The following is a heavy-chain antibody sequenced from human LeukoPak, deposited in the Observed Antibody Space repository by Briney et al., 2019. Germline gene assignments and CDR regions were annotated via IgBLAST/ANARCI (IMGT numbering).Heavy chain of an antibody. J-gene: IGHJ5*02. CDR1: GGSISSSSYY. V-gene: IGHV4-39*01. CDR2: IYYSGST. D-gene: IGHD6-13*01. CDR3: ASPRIAAAGRGFDP. Sequence: SETPSLTCTVSGGSISSSSYYWGWIRQPPGKGLEWIGSIYYSGSTYYNPSLKSRVTISVDTSKNQFSLKLSSVTAADTAVYYCASPRIAAAGRGFDPWGQGTLVTVSS.